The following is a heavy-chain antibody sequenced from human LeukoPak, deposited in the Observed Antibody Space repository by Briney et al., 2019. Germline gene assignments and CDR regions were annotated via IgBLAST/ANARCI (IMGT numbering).Heavy chain of an antibody. CDR2: IIPIFGTA. CDR3: AREPWADYDSSGYLDY. CDR1: GGTFSSYA. V-gene: IGHV1-69*05. Sequence: ASVKVSCKASGGTFSSYAISWVRQAPGQGLEWMGRIIPIFGTANYAQKFQGRVTITTDESTSTAYMELSSLRSEDTAVYYCAREPWADYDSSGYLDYWGQGTLVTVSS. J-gene: IGHJ4*02. D-gene: IGHD3-22*01.